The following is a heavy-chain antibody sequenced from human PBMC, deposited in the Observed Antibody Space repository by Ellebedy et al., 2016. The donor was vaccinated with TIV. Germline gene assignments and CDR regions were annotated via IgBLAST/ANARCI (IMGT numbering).Heavy chain of an antibody. J-gene: IGHJ6*02. CDR2: INRGSSVI. D-gene: IGHD2-15*01. CDR1: GFMFNTYN. V-gene: IGHV3-48*02. Sequence: GESLKISCAASGFMFNTYNMDWVRQAPGKGLEWVSYINRGSSVIYYAYSVKGRFTISRDNAKNSLYLQMNSLRDEDTAIYYCARDGGVAGETDVWGQGTTVTVSS. CDR3: ARDGGVAGETDV.